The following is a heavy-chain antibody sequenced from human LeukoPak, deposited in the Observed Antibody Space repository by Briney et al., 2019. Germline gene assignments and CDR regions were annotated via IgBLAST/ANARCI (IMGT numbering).Heavy chain of an antibody. D-gene: IGHD1-26*01. J-gene: IGHJ6*02. Sequence: NPSETLSLTCAVYGGSFSGYYWSWIRQPPGKGLEWIGEINHSGSTNYNPSLKSRVTISVDTSKHQFSLRLSSVTAADTAVYYCARAVSVAVGKYYYYYYGMDVWGQGTTVTVSS. CDR2: INHSGST. CDR1: GGSFSGYY. V-gene: IGHV4-34*01. CDR3: ARAVSVAVGKYYYYYYGMDV.